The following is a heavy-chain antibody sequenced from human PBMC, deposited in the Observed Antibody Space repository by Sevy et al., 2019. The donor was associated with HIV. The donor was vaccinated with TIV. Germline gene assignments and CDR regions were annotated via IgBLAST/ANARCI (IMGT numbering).Heavy chain of an antibody. J-gene: IGHJ4*02. CDR1: GFPFSSYA. Sequence: GGSLRLSCAASGFPFSSYAMSWVRQAPGKGLEWLSYISTSGSTIYQADSVKGRFTISRDNAKNSLFLQMNSLRVEDTAIYYCVRDWDDKFSYGDSDPAVDCWGQGTLVTVSS. CDR2: ISTSGSTI. CDR3: VRDWDDKFSYGDSDPAVDC. V-gene: IGHV3-48*04. D-gene: IGHD2-21*02.